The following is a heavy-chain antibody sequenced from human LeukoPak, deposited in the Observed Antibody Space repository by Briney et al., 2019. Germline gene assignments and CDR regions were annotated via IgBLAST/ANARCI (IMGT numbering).Heavy chain of an antibody. V-gene: IGHV3-30*02. Sequence: GGSLRLSCAASGFTFSSYGMHWVRQAPGKGLEWVAFIRYDGRNKYYADSVKGRFTISRDNSKSTLYIQMNSLRAEDTAVYYCARAKPKNMVRGLIMRRESRYYFDYWGQGTLVTVSS. CDR1: GFTFSSYG. CDR2: IRYDGRNK. CDR3: ARAKPKNMVRGLIMRRESRYYFDY. J-gene: IGHJ4*02. D-gene: IGHD3-10*01.